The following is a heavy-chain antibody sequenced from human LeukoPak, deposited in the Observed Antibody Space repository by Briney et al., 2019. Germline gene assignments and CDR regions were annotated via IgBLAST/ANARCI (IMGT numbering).Heavy chain of an antibody. CDR3: ATSGIDFWNGYSQFDY. J-gene: IGHJ4*02. V-gene: IGHV4-59*01. D-gene: IGHD3-3*01. CDR1: GGSISSYY. CDR2: IYYSGST. Sequence: SSETMSLTCTVSGGSISSYYWSWIRQPPGKGLEWIGYIYYSGSTNYNPSLKSRVTISVDTSKNQFSLKLSSVSSADTAVYYCATSGIDFWNGYSQFDYWGQAPLVTVSS.